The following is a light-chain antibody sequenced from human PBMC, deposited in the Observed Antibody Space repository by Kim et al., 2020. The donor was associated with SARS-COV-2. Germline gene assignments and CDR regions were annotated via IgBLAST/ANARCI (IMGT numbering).Light chain of an antibody. Sequence: SSELTQDPAVSVAVGQTVKITCQGDSLRRYYASWYQQKPGQAPVLVIYGRNSRPSGIPERLSGSTSGNTASLIITGAQAEDEADYYCSSRGNSENVLFGGGTQLTVL. J-gene: IGLJ3*02. CDR3: SSRGNSENVL. CDR2: GRN. CDR1: SLRRYY. V-gene: IGLV3-19*01.